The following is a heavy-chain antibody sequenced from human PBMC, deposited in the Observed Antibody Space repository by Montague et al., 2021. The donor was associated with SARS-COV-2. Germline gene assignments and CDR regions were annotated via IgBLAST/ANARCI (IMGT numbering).Heavy chain of an antibody. CDR3: ARGGLAGGNYDIWSFSYTSPLDY. CDR1: GGSFSAHS. Sequence: SETLFLTCAVYGGSFSAHSWSWIRQSPGKRLEWIGEINHRGSTTYMSSLKSRVTMSVDTSKNQFSLKMSSVTAADTAIYYCARGGLAGGNYDIWSFSYTSPLDYWGQGTQVTVSS. CDR2: INHRGST. D-gene: IGHD3-3*01. V-gene: IGHV4-34*01. J-gene: IGHJ4*02.